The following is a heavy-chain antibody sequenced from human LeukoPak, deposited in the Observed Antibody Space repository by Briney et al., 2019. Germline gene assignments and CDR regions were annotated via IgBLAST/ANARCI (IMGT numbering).Heavy chain of an antibody. CDR1: GGSISSYY. CDR2: IYTSGST. CDR3: ARDRVAAAGIDY. D-gene: IGHD6-13*01. J-gene: IGHJ4*02. Sequence: SETLSLTCTVSGGSISSYYWSWIRQPAGKGLEWIGRIYTSGSTNYSPSLKSRVTMSVDTSKNQFSLKLSSVIAADTAVYYCARDRVAAAGIDYWGQGTLVTVSS. V-gene: IGHV4-4*07.